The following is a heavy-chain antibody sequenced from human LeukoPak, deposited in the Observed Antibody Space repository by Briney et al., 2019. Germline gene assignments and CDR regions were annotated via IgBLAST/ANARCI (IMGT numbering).Heavy chain of an antibody. CDR1: GFTFSDYY. CDR2: ISRSGSTI. CDR3: ARDGYNSHFDY. D-gene: IGHD5-24*01. V-gene: IGHV3-11*04. J-gene: IGHJ4*02. Sequence: GGSLRLSCAASGFTFSDYYMSWIRQAPGKGLEWVSYISRSGSTIYYADSVKGRFTISRDNDKNSLYLQMNSLRAEDTAVYYCARDGYNSHFDYWGQGTLVTVSS.